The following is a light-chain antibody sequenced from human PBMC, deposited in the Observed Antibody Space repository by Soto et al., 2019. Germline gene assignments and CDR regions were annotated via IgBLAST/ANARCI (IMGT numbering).Light chain of an antibody. CDR3: QQYSSVWT. J-gene: IGKJ1*01. CDR1: QSFSSNY. CDR2: RAT. Sequence: EIVLTQSPGTLSLSPGERATLSCRASQSFSSNYLAWYQQKPGQAPRILIYRATTRATGIPDRISGSESGTDFTLTMSRLETEDCAVYYCQQYSSVWTFGQGTKVEI. V-gene: IGKV3-20*01.